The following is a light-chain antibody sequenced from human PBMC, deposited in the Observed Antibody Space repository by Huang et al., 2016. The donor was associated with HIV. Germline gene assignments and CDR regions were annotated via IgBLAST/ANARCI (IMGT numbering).Light chain of an antibody. CDR2: GAS. J-gene: IGKJ1*01. CDR1: QSVSFD. V-gene: IGKV3-15*01. Sequence: EIVMTQSPATLSVSPGERATLSCRATQSVSFDLAWYRQRGGQAPRLLIYGASTRATGIPARFSGSGSGTEFTLTISSLQSEDFAVYYCQQYNNWPWTFGQGTKVEIE. CDR3: QQYNNWPWT.